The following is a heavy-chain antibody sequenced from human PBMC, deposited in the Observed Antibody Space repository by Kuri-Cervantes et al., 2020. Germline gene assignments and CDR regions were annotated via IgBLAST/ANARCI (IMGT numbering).Heavy chain of an antibody. CDR2: INPNSGGT. V-gene: IGHV1-2*02. J-gene: IGHJ4*02. CDR3: ARDADYYGSGSSNY. D-gene: IGHD3-10*01. Sequence: ASVKVSCKASGYTFTGYYMRWVRQAPGQGLEWMGWINPNSGGTNYAQKFQGRVTMTRDTSISTAYMELSRLRSDDTAVYYCARDADYYGSGSSNYWGQGTLVTVSS. CDR1: GYTFTGYY.